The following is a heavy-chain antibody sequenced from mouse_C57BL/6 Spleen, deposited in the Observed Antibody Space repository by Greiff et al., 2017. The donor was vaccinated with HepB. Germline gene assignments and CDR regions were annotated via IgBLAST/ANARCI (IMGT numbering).Heavy chain of an antibody. CDR3: AREGGYGSSYFDY. V-gene: IGHV1-80*01. D-gene: IGHD1-1*01. CDR2: IYPGDGDP. Sequence: VQLQESGAELVKPGASVKISCKASGYDFSSYWMNWVKQRPGKGLEWMGQIYPGDGDPNYNGKFKGKATLTADKSSSTAYMQLSSLTAEVSAVYFCAREGGYGSSYFDYWGQGTTLTVAS. CDR1: GYDFSSYW. J-gene: IGHJ2*01.